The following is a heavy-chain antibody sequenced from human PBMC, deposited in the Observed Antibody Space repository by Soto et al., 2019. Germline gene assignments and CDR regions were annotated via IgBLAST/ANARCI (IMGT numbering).Heavy chain of an antibody. J-gene: IGHJ3*02. CDR2: IYYSGST. Sequence: SETLSLTCTVSGGSISSYYWSWIRQPPGKGLEWIGYIYYSGSTNYNPSLKSRVTISVDTSKNQFSLKLSSVTAADTAVYYCARGEARSADTAMVPDAFDIWGQGTMVIVSS. CDR3: ARGEARSADTAMVPDAFDI. CDR1: GGSISSYY. D-gene: IGHD5-18*01. V-gene: IGHV4-59*01.